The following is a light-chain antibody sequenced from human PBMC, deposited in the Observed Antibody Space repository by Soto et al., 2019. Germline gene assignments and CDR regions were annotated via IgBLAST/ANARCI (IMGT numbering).Light chain of an antibody. Sequence: EIVLTQYPGTLSLSPGERATLSCRASQSVSSGYLAWYQQQPGQAPRLLIHGASSRATGIPDRFSGSGSGTDFTLTISRLEPEDFAVYYCQQYGSSPQTFGQGTSVEIK. V-gene: IGKV3-20*01. CDR1: QSVSSGY. CDR2: GAS. J-gene: IGKJ1*01. CDR3: QQYGSSPQT.